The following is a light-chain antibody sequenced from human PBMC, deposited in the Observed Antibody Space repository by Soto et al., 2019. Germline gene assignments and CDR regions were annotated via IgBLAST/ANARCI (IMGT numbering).Light chain of an antibody. CDR1: QSISSN. V-gene: IGKV3-15*01. CDR3: QQYNDWPPIT. Sequence: EIGMTQSPATLSVSPGEGATLSGRARQSISSNLAWYQQKPGQAPRLVIFDASTRATGIPDRFTGRGSGTEFTHTISSLQSEDSAVYFWQQYNDWPPITFCGGTKVEIK. J-gene: IGKJ4*01. CDR2: DAS.